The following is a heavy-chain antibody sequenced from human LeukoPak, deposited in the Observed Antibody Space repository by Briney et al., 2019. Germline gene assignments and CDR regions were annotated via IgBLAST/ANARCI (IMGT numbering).Heavy chain of an antibody. CDR3: AKQSSGWYEGDRFAP. CDR1: GFTFSSYG. CDR2: ISYDGSNK. D-gene: IGHD6-19*01. J-gene: IGHJ5*02. Sequence: GRSLRLAWAAAGFTFSSYGMHWVRQPPGKGLEWGAVISYDGSNKYYAASVKGRFPLSRDNSQDTLYLQMNRLRAEDTAVYYCAKQSSGWYEGDRFAPWGQGTLVTVSS. V-gene: IGHV3-30*18.